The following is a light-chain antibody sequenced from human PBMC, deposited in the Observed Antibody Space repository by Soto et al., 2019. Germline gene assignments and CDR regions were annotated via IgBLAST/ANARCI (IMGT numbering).Light chain of an antibody. Sequence: DIPMTQSPSTLSASVGDRVTITCRASQSIRSWLAWYQQKPGKAPKLLIYQASTLGSGVPSRFSGSGSGTEFTLTISSLQPDDFATYYCQQYNAHSTFGQGTKLEIK. CDR2: QAS. CDR3: QQYNAHST. J-gene: IGKJ2*01. V-gene: IGKV1-5*03. CDR1: QSIRSW.